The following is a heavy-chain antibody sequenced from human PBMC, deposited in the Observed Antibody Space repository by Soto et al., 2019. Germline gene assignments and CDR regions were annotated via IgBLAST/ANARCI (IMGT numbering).Heavy chain of an antibody. V-gene: IGHV1-46*01. D-gene: IGHD3-9*01. CDR1: GYTFTSYY. CDR2: INPSGGST. Sequence: ASVKVSCKASGYTFTSYYMHWVRQAPGQGLEWMGIINPSGGSTSYAQKFQGRVTMTRDTSTSTVYMELGSLRSEDTAVYYCARSEDILTGYPPIYYYGMDVWGQGTTVTVSS. J-gene: IGHJ6*02. CDR3: ARSEDILTGYPPIYYYGMDV.